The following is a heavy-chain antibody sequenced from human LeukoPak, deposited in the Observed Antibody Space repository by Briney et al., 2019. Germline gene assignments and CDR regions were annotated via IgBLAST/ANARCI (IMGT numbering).Heavy chain of an antibody. J-gene: IGHJ4*02. V-gene: IGHV3-74*01. CDR1: GFTLSSYW. CDR2: INSDGSST. Sequence: GSLRLSCAASGFTLSSYWMHWVRQAPGKGLVWVSRINSDGSSTNYADSVKGRFTISRDNAKNTLYLQMNSLRAEDTAMYYCARARDVAAPATYWGQGTLVTVSS. CDR3: ARARDVAAPATY. D-gene: IGHD6-13*01.